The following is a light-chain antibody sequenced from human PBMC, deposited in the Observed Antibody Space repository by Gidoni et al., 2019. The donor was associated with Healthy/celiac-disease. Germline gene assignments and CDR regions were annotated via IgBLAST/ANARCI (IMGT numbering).Light chain of an antibody. J-gene: IGKJ1*01. Sequence: AIQMTQYPSSLSAYVGDRVTITCRASQGIRNDLGWYQQKPGEAPKLLIYAASSLQSGVPSRFSGSGSGTDFTLTISSLQPEDFATYYCLQDYNYPRTFGQGTKVEIK. CDR1: QGIRND. CDR2: AAS. V-gene: IGKV1-6*01. CDR3: LQDYNYPRT.